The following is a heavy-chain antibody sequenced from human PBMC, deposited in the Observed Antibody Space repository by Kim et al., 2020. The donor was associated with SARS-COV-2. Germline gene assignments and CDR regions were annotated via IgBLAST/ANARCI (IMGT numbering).Heavy chain of an antibody. J-gene: IGHJ5*02. D-gene: IGHD6-13*01. CDR3: ARELIAAAGTSWFDP. V-gene: IGHV4-59*01. Sequence: PPLKSRVTRSVDTSKNQFSLKLSSVTAADTAVYYCARELIAAAGTSWFDPWGQGTLVTVSS.